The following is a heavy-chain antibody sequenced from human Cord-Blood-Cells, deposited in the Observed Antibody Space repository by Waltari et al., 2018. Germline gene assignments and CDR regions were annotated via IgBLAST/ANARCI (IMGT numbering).Heavy chain of an antibody. CDR3: ATAGYSSSWYVY. CDR1: GYTLTELS. J-gene: IGHJ4*02. CDR2: FDPEDGAT. Sequence: QVQLVQSGAEVKKPGASVKGSCKVSGYTLTELSMLWVREAPGKGLKWMGGFDPEDGATISAPQFQGGVTMTEGTSTDTAYMELSSLRSDDTAVYYCATAGYSSSWYVYWGQGTLVTVSS. V-gene: IGHV1-24*01. D-gene: IGHD6-13*01.